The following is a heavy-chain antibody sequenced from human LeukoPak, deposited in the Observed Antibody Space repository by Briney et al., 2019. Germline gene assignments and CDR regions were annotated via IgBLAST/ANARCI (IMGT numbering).Heavy chain of an antibody. CDR2: INHSGST. CDR1: SGSFSGYY. V-gene: IGHV4-34*01. CDR3: ARPTTEGDFDY. Sequence: PSETLSLTCAVYSGSFSGYYWTWIRQPPGKGLEWIGEINHSGSTNYNPSLKSRVTISVDTSKNQFSLRLSSVTAADTAVYYCARPTTEGDFDYWGQGTLVTVSS. D-gene: IGHD1-14*01. J-gene: IGHJ4*02.